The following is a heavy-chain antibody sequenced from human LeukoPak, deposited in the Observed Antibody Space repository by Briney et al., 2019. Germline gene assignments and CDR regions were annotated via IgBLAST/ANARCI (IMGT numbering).Heavy chain of an antibody. J-gene: IGHJ4*02. CDR2: ISAYNGNT. CDR1: GYTFTCYG. V-gene: IGHV1-18*04. D-gene: IGHD3-10*01. CDR3: ARDESYYYGSGSYYSFDY. Sequence: ASVKVSCKASGYTFTCYGISWVRQAPGQGLEWMGWISAYNGNTNYAQKLQGRVTMTTDTSTSTAYMELRSLRSDDTAVYYCARDESYYYGSGSYYSFDYWGQGTLVTVSS.